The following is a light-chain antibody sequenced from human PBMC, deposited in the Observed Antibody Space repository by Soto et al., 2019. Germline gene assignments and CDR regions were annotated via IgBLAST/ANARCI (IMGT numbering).Light chain of an antibody. CDR1: QSVHSNY. CDR2: GAS. V-gene: IGKV3-20*01. CDR3: QHYGNSPWT. J-gene: IGKJ1*01. Sequence: EIVLTQSPGTLSLSPGERATLSCRASQSVHSNYLAWYQHKPGQAPGLLIYGASSRATGIPDRFSGSGSGTDFTFTISRLEPEDFAVYYCQHYGNSPWTFGQGTKVDIK.